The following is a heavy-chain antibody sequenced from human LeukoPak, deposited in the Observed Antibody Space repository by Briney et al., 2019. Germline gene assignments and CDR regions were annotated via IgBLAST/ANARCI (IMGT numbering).Heavy chain of an antibody. Sequence: GGSLRLSCAASGFTFSSYSMNWVRQAPGKGLEWVSSISSSSSYIYYADSVKGRFTISRDNAKSSLYLQMNSLRAEDTAVYYCARVIRGYGSGSYYDWFDPWGQGTLVTVSS. D-gene: IGHD3-10*01. CDR2: ISSSSSYI. CDR3: ARVIRGYGSGSYYDWFDP. J-gene: IGHJ5*02. V-gene: IGHV3-21*01. CDR1: GFTFSSYS.